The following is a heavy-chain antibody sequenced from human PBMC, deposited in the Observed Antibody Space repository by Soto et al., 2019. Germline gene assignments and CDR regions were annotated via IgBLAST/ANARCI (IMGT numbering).Heavy chain of an antibody. CDR2: INSDGSTT. CDR3: ARAPNPYHYNSGGHEFDY. Sequence: GGSLRLSCAASGFTFSAYWMHWVRQAPGKGLVWVSCINSDGSTTRYADSVKGRFTISRDNAKNTVYLQMNSLRAEDTAVYYCARAPNPYHYNSGGHEFDYWGQGALVTVSS. CDR1: GFTFSAYW. D-gene: IGHD3-22*01. J-gene: IGHJ4*02. V-gene: IGHV3-74*01.